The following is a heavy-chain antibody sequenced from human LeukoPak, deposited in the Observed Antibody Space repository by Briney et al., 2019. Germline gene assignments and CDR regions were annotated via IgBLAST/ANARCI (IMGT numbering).Heavy chain of an antibody. CDR3: ARQFQQGYSYGPDGPHWYFDL. D-gene: IGHD5-18*01. CDR2: IYYSGST. V-gene: IGHV4-39*07. CDR1: GGSISSSSYY. Sequence: SETLSLTCTVSGGSISSSSYYWGWIRQPPGKGLEWIGSIYYSGSTYYNPSLKSRVTISVDTSKNQFSLKLSSVTAADTAVYYCARQFQQGYSYGPDGPHWYFDLWGRGTLVTVSS. J-gene: IGHJ2*01.